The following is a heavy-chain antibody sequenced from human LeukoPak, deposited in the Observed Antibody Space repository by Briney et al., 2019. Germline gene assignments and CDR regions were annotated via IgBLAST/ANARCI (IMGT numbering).Heavy chain of an antibody. J-gene: IGHJ4*02. V-gene: IGHV3-30*18. CDR3: AKSRAPDYYDSSGYHVGFDY. CDR2: ISYDGSNK. D-gene: IGHD3-22*01. Sequence: GGSLRLSCAASGFTFSSYGRHWVRQAPGKGLEWVAIISYDGSNKYYGDSVEGRFPISRDNCTNTLYLQMNSLRAEDTDVYYCAKSRAPDYYDSSGYHVGFDYWGQGTLVTVSS. CDR1: GFTFSSYG.